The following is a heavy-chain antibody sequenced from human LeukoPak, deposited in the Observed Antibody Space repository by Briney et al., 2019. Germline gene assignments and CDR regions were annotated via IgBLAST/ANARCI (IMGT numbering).Heavy chain of an antibody. Sequence: PSETLSLTCPVSGGSISNATWWTCVRQTPGKGLEWIGEIYPTGDTNYNPSLKSRVSIAMDKSKNQYSLKLTSMTAADTAVYYCARDPPRGYGMDVWGPGITVAVSS. V-gene: IGHV4-4*02. CDR2: IYPTGDT. J-gene: IGHJ6*02. CDR1: GGSISNATW. CDR3: ARDPPRGYGMDV.